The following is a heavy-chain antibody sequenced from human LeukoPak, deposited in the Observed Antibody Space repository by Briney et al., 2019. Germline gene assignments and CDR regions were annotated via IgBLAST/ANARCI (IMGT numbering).Heavy chain of an antibody. D-gene: IGHD3-9*01. V-gene: IGHV4-59*01. J-gene: IGHJ5*02. CDR3: ARGPQGYFDWWGGSWFDP. Sequence: SETLSLTCTVSGGSISSYYWSWIRQPPGKVLEWIGYIYYSGSTNYNPSLKSRVTISVDTSKNQFSLKLSSVTAADTAVYYCARGPQGYFDWWGGSWFDPWGQGTLVTVSS. CDR1: GGSISSYY. CDR2: IYYSGST.